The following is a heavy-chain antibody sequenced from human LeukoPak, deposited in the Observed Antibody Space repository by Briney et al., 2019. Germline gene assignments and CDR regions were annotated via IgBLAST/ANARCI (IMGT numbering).Heavy chain of an antibody. V-gene: IGHV5-51*01. CDR1: GYSFTTYW. D-gene: IGHD3-10*01. CDR3: VKRRGASGTINHFDP. J-gene: IGHJ5*02. Sequence: GESLKISCQTSGYSFTTYWIGWVRQMPGTGLEWVGAIYPDDSDTRYSPSFHGQVVISADRSIRTAYLQWNTLKTSDTAMYYCVKRRGASGTINHFDPWGQGTLVTVSS. CDR2: IYPDDSDT.